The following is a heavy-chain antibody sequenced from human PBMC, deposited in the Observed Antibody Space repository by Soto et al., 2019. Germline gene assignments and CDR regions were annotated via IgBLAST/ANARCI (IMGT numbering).Heavy chain of an antibody. CDR1: GGAINTNNYY. CDR2: VFYDGTT. D-gene: IGHD1-1*01. CDR3: AREGSHSAYNFAIGIQLWSFDR. J-gene: IGHJ5*02. V-gene: IGHV4-39*02. Sequence: SETLSLTCTVSGGAINTNNYYWGWVRQAPGKGLEWIGSVFYDGTTYYSPSLKSRVTISLATSRTQFSLKLNSVTAADTAVYYCAREGSHSAYNFAIGIQLWSFDRWGQGLPVTVSS.